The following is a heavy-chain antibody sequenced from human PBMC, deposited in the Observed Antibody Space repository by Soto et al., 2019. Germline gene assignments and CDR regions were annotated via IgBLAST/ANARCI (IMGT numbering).Heavy chain of an antibody. CDR1: GNTFTSYD. CDR2: INPNSGNI. J-gene: IGHJ4*02. D-gene: IGHD3-10*01. CDR3: ARGRDSGSYYLLDY. Sequence: QVQLVQSGAEVKKPGASVKVSCKASGNTFTSYDINWVRQATGHGLEWMGWINPNSGNIGYAQKFQGRVTMTRDTAIRTAYMEVSRLRSDDTAVYYCARGRDSGSYYLLDYWGQGTLGTVSS. V-gene: IGHV1-8*01.